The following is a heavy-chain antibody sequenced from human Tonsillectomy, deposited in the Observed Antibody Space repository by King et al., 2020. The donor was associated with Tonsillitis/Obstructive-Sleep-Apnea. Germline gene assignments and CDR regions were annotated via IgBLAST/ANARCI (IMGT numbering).Heavy chain of an antibody. CDR3: AREVEIAAYHY. D-gene: IGHD6-6*01. CDR1: GFIFSSSE. V-gene: IGHV3-48*03. CDR2: ISSSGSAI. J-gene: IGHJ4*02. Sequence: VQLVESGGGLVQPGGSLRLSCAASGFIFSSSEMNWVRQAPGKGLEWVSYISSSGSAIYYADSVKGRFTISRDNAKNSLFLQMNSLRAEDTAVYYCAREVEIAAYHYWGQGNLVTVSS.